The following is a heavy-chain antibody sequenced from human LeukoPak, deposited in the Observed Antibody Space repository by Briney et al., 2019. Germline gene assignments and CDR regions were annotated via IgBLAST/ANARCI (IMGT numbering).Heavy chain of an antibody. CDR2: MNPNSGNT. D-gene: IGHD3-3*01. CDR3: ARGGGPRSGRGYYYYGMDV. J-gene: IGHJ6*02. V-gene: IGHV1-8*01. Sequence: ASVKVPCKASGYTFTSYDINWVRQATGQGLEWMGWMNPNSGNTGYAQKFQGRVTMTRNTSISTAYMELSSLRSEDTAVYYCARGGGPRSGRGYYYYGMDVWGQGTTVTVSS. CDR1: GYTFTSYD.